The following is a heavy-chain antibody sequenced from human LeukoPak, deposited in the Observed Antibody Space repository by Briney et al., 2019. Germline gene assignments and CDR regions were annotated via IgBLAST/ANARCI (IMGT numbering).Heavy chain of an antibody. D-gene: IGHD3-22*01. Sequence: GGSLRLSCAASGFTFNNAWMNWVRQAPGKGLEWLSDIYSGGNTYYADSVKGRFTISRDNSKNTLYLQMNSLRVEDTAVYYCCGSSGHYNLYFDHWGQGALVTVSS. CDR2: IYSGGNT. J-gene: IGHJ4*02. V-gene: IGHV3-53*01. CDR1: GFTFNNAW. CDR3: CGSSGHYNLYFDH.